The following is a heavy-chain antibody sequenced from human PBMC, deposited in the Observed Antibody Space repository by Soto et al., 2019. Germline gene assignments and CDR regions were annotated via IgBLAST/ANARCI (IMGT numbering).Heavy chain of an antibody. CDR2: ISDSGTST. D-gene: IGHD2-21*01. V-gene: IGHV3-23*01. CDR1: GFTFSNYA. J-gene: IGHJ3*02. Sequence: EVQLLESGGGLVQPGGSLRLSCAASGFTFSNYAMSWVRRAPGKGLEWVSAISDSGTSTYYADSVKGRFSISRDDSKNTRDLQLNSLRVEVTVLYYCVKDRDDIGMVDAFEIWGQGTMVTVSS. CDR3: VKDRDDIGMVDAFEI.